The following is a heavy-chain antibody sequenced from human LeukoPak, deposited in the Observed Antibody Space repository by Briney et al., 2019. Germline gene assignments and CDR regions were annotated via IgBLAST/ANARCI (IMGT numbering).Heavy chain of an antibody. CDR3: ARDSQITPVTSLSYYYGMDV. D-gene: IGHD4-17*01. V-gene: IGHV3-74*01. CDR2: INSDGNST. Sequence: GGSLRLSCATSGFTFSSYWMYWVRQDPGKGLVWVSRINSDGNSTRYADSVKGRFTISRDNAKNTLYLQMNSLRAEDTALYYCARDSQITPVTSLSYYYGMDVWGQGTTVTVSS. J-gene: IGHJ6*02. CDR1: GFTFSSYW.